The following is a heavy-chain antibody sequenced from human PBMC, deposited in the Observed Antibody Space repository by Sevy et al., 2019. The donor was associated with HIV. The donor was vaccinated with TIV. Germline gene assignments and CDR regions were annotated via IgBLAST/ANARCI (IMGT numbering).Heavy chain of an antibody. Sequence: GGCLRLSCAASGFTFSSYGMHWVRQAPGKGLEWVAVIWYDGSNKYYADSVKGRFTISIDNSKNTLYLQMNSLRAEDTAVYYCASSKDRGVAATPIDYWGQGTLVTVSS. CDR1: GFTFSSYG. CDR3: ASSKDRGVAATPIDY. CDR2: IWYDGSNK. D-gene: IGHD2-15*01. J-gene: IGHJ4*02. V-gene: IGHV3-33*01.